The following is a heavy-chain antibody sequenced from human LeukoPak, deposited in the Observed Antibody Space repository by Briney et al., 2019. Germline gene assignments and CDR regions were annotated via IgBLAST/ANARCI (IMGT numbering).Heavy chain of an antibody. Sequence: GGSLRLSCAASGFTFSSYWMTWVRQAPGKGLEGVANIKQDASERYYVDSVKGRFTISRDNAKNSLYLQMNSLRAEDTAVYYCATPTAGTWHFDYWGQGTLVTVSS. D-gene: IGHD1-1*01. V-gene: IGHV3-7*01. CDR2: IKQDASER. CDR3: ATPTAGTWHFDY. J-gene: IGHJ4*02. CDR1: GFTFSSYW.